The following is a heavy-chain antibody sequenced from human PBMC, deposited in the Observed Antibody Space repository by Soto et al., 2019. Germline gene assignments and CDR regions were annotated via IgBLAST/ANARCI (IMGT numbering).Heavy chain of an antibody. V-gene: IGHV4-59*01. CDR1: GDSIGTYY. Sequence: SETLSLTCTVSGDSIGTYYWSWIRQPPGKGLEWIGYIYYSGTTNYSPSLKSRLTMSVDTSNQFSLKLNSVTAADTAVYYCARGPFCGNDCYFDVWGQGTQVTVSS. CDR3: ARGPFCGNDCYFDV. J-gene: IGHJ4*02. CDR2: IYYSGTT. D-gene: IGHD2-21*02.